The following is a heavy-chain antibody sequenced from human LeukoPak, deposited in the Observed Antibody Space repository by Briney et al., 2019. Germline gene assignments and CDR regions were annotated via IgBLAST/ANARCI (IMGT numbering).Heavy chain of an antibody. CDR2: INPNSGGT. D-gene: IGHD3-3*02. V-gene: IGHV1-2*02. CDR3: TTSFPSIGPSPFDY. J-gene: IGHJ4*02. Sequence: ASVKVSCKASGYTFTGYYMHWVRQAPGQGLEWMGWINPNSGGTNYAQKFQGRVTMTRDTSFSTAYMELSSLRSDDTAVYCCTTSFPSIGPSPFDYWGQGTLVTVSS. CDR1: GYTFTGYY.